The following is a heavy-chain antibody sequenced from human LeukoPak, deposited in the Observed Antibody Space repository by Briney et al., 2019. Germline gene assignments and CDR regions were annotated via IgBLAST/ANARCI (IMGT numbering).Heavy chain of an antibody. D-gene: IGHD3-10*01. CDR2: INHSGST. V-gene: IGHV4-34*01. CDR1: GGSFSGYY. Sequence: SETLSLTCAVYGGSFSGYYWSWIRQPPGKGLEWIGEINHSGSTNYNPSLKSRVTISVDTSKNQFSLKLSSVTAADTAVYYCARLSLWFGESYYYYYYMDVWGKGTTVTISS. CDR3: ARLSLWFGESYYYYYYMDV. J-gene: IGHJ6*03.